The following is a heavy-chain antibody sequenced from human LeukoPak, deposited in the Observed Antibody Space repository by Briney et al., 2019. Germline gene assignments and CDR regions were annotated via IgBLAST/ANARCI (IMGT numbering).Heavy chain of an antibody. D-gene: IGHD6-19*01. V-gene: IGHV3-48*01. Sequence: PGGSLRLSCAASGFTFSSHSMNWVRQAPGKGLEWVSYISSSSTTIYYADSVKGRFTISRDNAKNSLYLQMNSLRAEDTAVYYCARDKSVAGTSTIDYWGQXTXVTVSS. CDR2: ISSSSTTI. CDR1: GFTFSSHS. J-gene: IGHJ4*02. CDR3: ARDKSVAGTSTIDY.